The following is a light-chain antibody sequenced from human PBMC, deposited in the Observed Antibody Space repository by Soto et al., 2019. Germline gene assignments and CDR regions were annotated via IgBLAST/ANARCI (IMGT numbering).Light chain of an antibody. J-gene: IGKJ4*01. CDR3: QQRSNWPPST. V-gene: IGKV3-11*01. CDR1: QSFSSY. Sequence: EIVFTQSPATLSLSPVERATLSCRASQSFSSYLAWYQQKPGQAPRLLIYDASNRATGIPARFSGSGSGTDFTLTISSLEPEDFAVYYCQQRSNWPPSTFGGGTKVEIK. CDR2: DAS.